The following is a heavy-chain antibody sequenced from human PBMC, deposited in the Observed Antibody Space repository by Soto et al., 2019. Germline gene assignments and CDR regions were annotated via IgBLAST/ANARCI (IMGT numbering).Heavy chain of an antibody. CDR3: ARMIPYSGYDRGTIDY. J-gene: IGHJ4*02. CDR1: GYTFTSYY. CDR2: INPSGGST. V-gene: IGHV1-46*01. D-gene: IGHD5-12*01. Sequence: ASVKVSCKASGYTFTSYYMHWVRQAPGQGLEWMGIINPSGGSTSYAQKFQGRVTMTRDTSTSTVYMELSSLRSEDTAVYYCARMIPYSGYDRGTIDYWGQGTLVTVSS.